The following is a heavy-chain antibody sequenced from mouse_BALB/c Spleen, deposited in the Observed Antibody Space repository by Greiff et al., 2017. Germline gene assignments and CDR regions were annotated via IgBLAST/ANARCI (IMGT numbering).Heavy chain of an antibody. CDR3: SAAYDGYHYYAMDY. D-gene: IGHD2-3*01. J-gene: IGHJ4*01. CDR2: IYPGSGST. V-gene: IGHV1-77*01. CDR1: GYTFTDYV. Sequence: QVQLQQPGPELVKPGASVKMSCKASGYTFTDYVISWVKQRTGQGLEWIGEIYPGSGSTYYNEKFKGKATLTADKSSNTAYMQLSSLTSEDSAVYFCSAAYDGYHYYAMDYWGQGTSVTVSS.